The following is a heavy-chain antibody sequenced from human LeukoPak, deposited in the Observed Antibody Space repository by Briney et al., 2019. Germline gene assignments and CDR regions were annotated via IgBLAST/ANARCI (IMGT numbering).Heavy chain of an antibody. Sequence: ASVKVSCKASGYTFTSYGISWVRQAPGQGLEWMGWISAYNGNTNYAQKFQGRVTMTRDTSISTAYMELSRLRSDDTAVYYCARNSGWYYYYYYMDVWGKGTTVTISS. V-gene: IGHV1-18*01. J-gene: IGHJ6*03. CDR3: ARNSGWYYYYYYMDV. D-gene: IGHD5-12*01. CDR1: GYTFTSYG. CDR2: ISAYNGNT.